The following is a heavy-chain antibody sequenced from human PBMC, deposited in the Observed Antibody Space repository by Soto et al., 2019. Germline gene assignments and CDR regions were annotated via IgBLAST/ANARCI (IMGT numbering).Heavy chain of an antibody. CDR1: DGSISSISYY. CDR3: AGNIYGSGSYEGGGMDV. D-gene: IGHD3-10*01. J-gene: IGHJ6*02. CDR2: IYYSGST. V-gene: IGHV4-39*01. Sequence: PSEPLSLTCTVSDGSISSISYYWGWIRQPPGKGLEWIGSIYYSGSTYYNPSLKSRVTISVDTSKNQFSLKLSSVTAADTAVYYCAGNIYGSGSYEGGGMDVWGQGTTVTVSS.